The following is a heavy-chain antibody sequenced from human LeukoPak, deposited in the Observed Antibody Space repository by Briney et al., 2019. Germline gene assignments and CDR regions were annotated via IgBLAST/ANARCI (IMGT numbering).Heavy chain of an antibody. J-gene: IGHJ5*02. CDR1: GFTVSSNY. Sequence: GGSLRLSCAASGFTVSSNYMSWVRQAPGKGLEWVSVIYSGGSTYYADSVKGRFTISRDNSKNTLYLQMNSLRAEDTAVYYCARVKSVGSYYMKGAKNWFDPWGQGTLVTVSS. D-gene: IGHD3-10*01. CDR2: IYSGGST. CDR3: ARVKSVGSYYMKGAKNWFDP. V-gene: IGHV3-66*01.